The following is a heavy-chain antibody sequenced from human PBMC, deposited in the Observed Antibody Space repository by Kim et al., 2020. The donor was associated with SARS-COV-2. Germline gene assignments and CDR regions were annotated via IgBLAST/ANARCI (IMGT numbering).Heavy chain of an antibody. Sequence: GGSLRLSCAASGFTFSSYAMHWVRQAPGKGLEWVAVISYDGSNKYYADSVKGRFTISRDNSKNTLYLQMNSLRAEDTAVYYCARSGEQTMAFDYWGQGTLVTVSS. CDR2: ISYDGSNK. CDR1: GFTFSSYA. CDR3: ARSGEQTMAFDY. V-gene: IGHV3-30*04. J-gene: IGHJ4*02. D-gene: IGHD3-10*01.